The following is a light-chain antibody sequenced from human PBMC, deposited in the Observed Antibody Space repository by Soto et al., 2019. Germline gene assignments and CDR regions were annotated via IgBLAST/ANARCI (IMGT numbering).Light chain of an antibody. CDR1: SSDIGNYNY. V-gene: IGLV2-14*01. CDR2: EVS. J-gene: IGLJ1*01. CDR3: SSYTSTSSYV. Sequence: QSALTQPASVSGSPGQSITISCTGTSSDIGNYNYVSWYQQHPGKAPKLMISEVSNRPPGVSNRFSGSKSGNTASLTISGLQAEDEADYYCSSYTSTSSYVFGGGTKVTV.